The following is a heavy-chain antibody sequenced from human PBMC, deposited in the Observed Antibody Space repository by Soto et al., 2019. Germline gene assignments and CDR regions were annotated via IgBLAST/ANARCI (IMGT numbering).Heavy chain of an antibody. V-gene: IGHV6-1*01. J-gene: IGHJ5*02. D-gene: IGHD6-13*01. CDR1: GDSVSSNSAA. Sequence: SQTLSLTCAISGDSVSSNSAAWYWLRPSPSRGVGWLGRTYYRSKWYNDYAVSVKSRITINPDTSKNQFSLQLNSVTPEDMAVYYCARDWGYSSPTSANNWFDPWGQGTLVTVSS. CDR2: TYYRSKWYN. CDR3: ARDWGYSSPTSANNWFDP.